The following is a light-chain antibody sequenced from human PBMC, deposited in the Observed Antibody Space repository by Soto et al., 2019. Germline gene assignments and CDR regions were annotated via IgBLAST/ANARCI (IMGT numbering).Light chain of an antibody. J-gene: IGKJ5*01. V-gene: IGKV3-11*01. CDR3: QRRSNWPIT. Sequence: IVMTQSPATLSVSPGEDFTLSCRASQSVPSRIAWYQQKPGQAPSLLIYGASNRATGIPARFSGSGSGTDFTLTISSLEPEDFAVYYCQRRSNWPITSAQGTRLEI. CDR2: GAS. CDR1: QSVPSR.